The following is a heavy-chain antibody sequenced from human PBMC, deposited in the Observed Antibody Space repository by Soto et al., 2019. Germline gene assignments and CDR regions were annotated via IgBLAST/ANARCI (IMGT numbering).Heavy chain of an antibody. J-gene: IGHJ3*02. CDR2: MNPNSGNT. V-gene: IGHV1-8*01. CDR3: ARGRVGARKMGRDAFDI. Sequence: ASVKVSCKASGYTFTSYDINWVRQATGQGLEWMGWMNPNSGNTGYAQKFQGRVTMTRNTSISTAYMELSSLRSDDTAVYYCARGRVGARKMGRDAFDIWGQGTMVTVS. CDR1: GYTFTSYD. D-gene: IGHD1-26*01.